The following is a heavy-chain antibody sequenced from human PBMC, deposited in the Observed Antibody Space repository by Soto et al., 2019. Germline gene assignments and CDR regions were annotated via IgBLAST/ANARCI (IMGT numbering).Heavy chain of an antibody. V-gene: IGHV4-34*01. D-gene: IGHD6-13*01. CDR2: INHSGST. J-gene: IGHJ5*02. CDR1: CGSISSFY. CDR3: ARAAYSSSRDWFDP. Sequence: SETLSLTCTVSCGSISSFYWSWIRQPPGKGLEWIGEINHSGSTNYNPSLKSRVTISVDTSKNQFSLKLSSVTAADTAVYYCARAAYSSSRDWFDPWGQGTLVTVSS.